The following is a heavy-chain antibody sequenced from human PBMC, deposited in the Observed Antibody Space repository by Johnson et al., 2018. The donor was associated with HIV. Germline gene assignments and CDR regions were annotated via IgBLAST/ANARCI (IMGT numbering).Heavy chain of an antibody. Sequence: VQLVESGGSVVRPGGSLRLSCAASGFSFNDYGMNWVRQVPGKGLEWVSGINWNGGSTGYADSMKGRFTISRDNSKNTLYLQMNSLRAEDTAVYYCASYGDYKSSDAFDIWGQGTMVTVSS. CDR1: GFSFNDYG. V-gene: IGHV3-20*04. CDR2: INWNGGST. D-gene: IGHD4-17*01. CDR3: ASYGDYKSSDAFDI. J-gene: IGHJ3*02.